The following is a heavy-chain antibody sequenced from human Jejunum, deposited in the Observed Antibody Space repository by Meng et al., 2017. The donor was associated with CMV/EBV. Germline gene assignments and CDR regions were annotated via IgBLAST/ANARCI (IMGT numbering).Heavy chain of an antibody. V-gene: IGHV1-69*10. Sequence: VQLVQSGDGVKKPGSSVKVACKTSGGSFSTYTFSWVRQAPGQGLEWMGGLIPVLNKAKSAPRFQDRVTFTADETTTTAYMELSSLTFEDTAVYFCARGRGNQPLFDFWGQGTLVTVSS. CDR3: ARGRGNQPLFDF. D-gene: IGHD2/OR15-2a*01. CDR2: LIPVLNKA. CDR1: GGSFSTYT. J-gene: IGHJ4*02.